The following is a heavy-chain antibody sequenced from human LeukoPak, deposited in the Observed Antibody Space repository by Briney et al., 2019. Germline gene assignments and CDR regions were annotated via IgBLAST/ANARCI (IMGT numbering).Heavy chain of an antibody. D-gene: IGHD2-15*01. V-gene: IGHV3-23*01. CDR1: GFTFSSYA. CDR3: ARDCRVWPYYFDY. J-gene: IGHJ4*02. CDR2: ISGSGGST. Sequence: QPGGSLRLSCAASGFTFSSYAMSWVRQAPGKGLEWVSAISGSGGSTYYADSVKGRFTISRDNSKNTLYLQMNSLRAEDTAVYYCARDCRVWPYYFDYWGQGTLVTVSS.